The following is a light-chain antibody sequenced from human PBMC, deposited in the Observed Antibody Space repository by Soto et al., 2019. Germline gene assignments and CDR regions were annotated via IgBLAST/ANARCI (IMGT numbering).Light chain of an antibody. Sequence: DIQMTQSPSSLSASVGDRVTITCRASQSISNNLIWYQQKPGKAPNVLINAASSLQSGVPSRFSGSGSGTDFTLTISSLQSEDFATYYCQQNNSVPRTFGQGTKVEIK. CDR3: QQNNSVPRT. CDR2: AAS. CDR1: QSISNN. V-gene: IGKV1-39*01. J-gene: IGKJ2*01.